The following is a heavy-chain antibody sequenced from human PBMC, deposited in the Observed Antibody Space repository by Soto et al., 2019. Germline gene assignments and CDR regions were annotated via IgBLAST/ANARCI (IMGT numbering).Heavy chain of an antibody. V-gene: IGHV3-48*02. CDR2: ISSDSRTI. CDR1: GFSLSDYA. CDR3: ARIKLVELFFIHVAAYDMDV. Sequence: PGGSLRLSCVASGFSLSDYAVNWVRQAPGKGLEWVSFISSDSRTIYYADSVEGRFTVSRDNARNSVSLQMDSLRDEDAAVYYCARIKLVELFFIHVAAYDMDVWGQGTPVTVSS. J-gene: IGHJ6*02. D-gene: IGHD3-16*01.